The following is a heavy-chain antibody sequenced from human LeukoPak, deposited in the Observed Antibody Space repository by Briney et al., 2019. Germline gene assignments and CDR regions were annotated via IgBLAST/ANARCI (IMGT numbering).Heavy chain of an antibody. Sequence: PGGSLRLSCAGSGFTFSSYAIQWVRQAPGEGLEWVAVISYDGSNKYYADSVKGRFTISGDNSKNTLYLQMNSLRAEDTAVYYCAREGYYDSSGYHRAFDYWGQGTLVTVSS. CDR1: GFTFSSYA. CDR3: AREGYYDSSGYHRAFDY. J-gene: IGHJ4*02. V-gene: IGHV3-30*04. CDR2: ISYDGSNK. D-gene: IGHD3-22*01.